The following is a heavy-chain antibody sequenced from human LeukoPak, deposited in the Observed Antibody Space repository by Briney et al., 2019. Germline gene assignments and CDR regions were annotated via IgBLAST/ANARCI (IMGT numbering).Heavy chain of an antibody. Sequence: GASVKVSCKASGFTFTSSAVQWVRQARGQRLEWIGWIVVGRGNTNYAQKFQERVTITRDMYTSTAYMYLSSLRSEDTAVYYCAADYYGSRGRTGGYSMDVWGKGTTVTVSS. CDR2: IVVGRGNT. CDR1: GFTFTSSA. J-gene: IGHJ6*03. D-gene: IGHD3-22*01. V-gene: IGHV1-58*01. CDR3: AADYYGSRGRTGGYSMDV.